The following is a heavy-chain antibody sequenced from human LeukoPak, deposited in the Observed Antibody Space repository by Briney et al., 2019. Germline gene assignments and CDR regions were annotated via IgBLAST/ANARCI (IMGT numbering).Heavy chain of an antibody. J-gene: IGHJ4*02. D-gene: IGHD2/OR15-2a*01. CDR1: GGTFSSYA. Sequence: ASVKVSCRASGGTFSSYAISRVRQAPGQGFEWMEGIIPIFGTANYAQKFQGRVTITADESTSTAYMELSSLRSGDTAVYYCARVIYGSQSFYYFDYWGQGTLVTVSS. CDR3: ARVIYGSQSFYYFDY. V-gene: IGHV1-69*13. CDR2: IIPIFGTA.